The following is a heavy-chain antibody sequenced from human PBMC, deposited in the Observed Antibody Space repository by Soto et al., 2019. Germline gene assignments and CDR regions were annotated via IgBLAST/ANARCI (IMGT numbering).Heavy chain of an antibody. D-gene: IGHD3-10*01. CDR2: IIYDGSKR. CDR1: GFRFNSSG. V-gene: IGHV3-30*18. J-gene: IGHJ6*02. CDR3: AKDLHEFASFFFNGMDV. Sequence: QVQLVESGGGVVQPGKSLRLSCAASGFRFNSSGMHWVRQAPGKGLEWVAVIIYDGSKREYADSVKGRFTVSRDNSKDTVYLQMNSLRPEDTGVYYCAKDLHEFASFFFNGMDVWGQGTPVTVSS.